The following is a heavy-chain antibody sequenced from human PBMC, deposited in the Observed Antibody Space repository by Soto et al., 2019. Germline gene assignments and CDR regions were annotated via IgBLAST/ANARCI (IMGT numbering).Heavy chain of an antibody. V-gene: IGHV1-69*01. CDR1: GCTFSSYA. CDR2: IIPIFGTA. J-gene: IGHJ5*02. CDR3: ALRGHVMETNNWFDP. D-gene: IGHD3-16*01. Sequence: QGQLVQSGAEVKKPGSSVKVSCKASGCTFSSYAISWVRQAPGHGLEWMGGIIPIFGTANYAQKFQGRVTINADESTRTAYMELSSLRSEDTAVYYCALRGHVMETNNWFDPWGPGTLVTFSS.